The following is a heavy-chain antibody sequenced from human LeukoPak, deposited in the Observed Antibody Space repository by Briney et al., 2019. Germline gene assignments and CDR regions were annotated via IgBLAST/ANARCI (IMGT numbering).Heavy chain of an antibody. V-gene: IGHV4-39*07. CDR2: IYYSGST. Sequence: SETLSLTCTVSGDSISSSSYYWGWIRQPPGKGLEWIGNIYYSGSTYYNPSLKSRVTISVDTSKNQFSLKLSSVTAADTAVYYCAKSMAPHYMDVWGKGTTVTVSS. D-gene: IGHD6-6*01. J-gene: IGHJ6*03. CDR1: GDSISSSSYY. CDR3: AKSMAPHYMDV.